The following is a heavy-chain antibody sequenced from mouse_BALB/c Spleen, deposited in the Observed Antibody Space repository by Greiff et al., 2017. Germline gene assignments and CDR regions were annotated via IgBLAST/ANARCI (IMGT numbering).Heavy chain of an antibody. Sequence: QVQLQQSGAELVRPGSSVKISCKASGYAFSSYWMNWVKQRPGQGLEWIGQIYPGDGDTNYNGKFKGRATLTADKSSSTAYMQLSSLTSEDSAVYFCARSTGTNAMDYWGQGTSVTVSS. CDR3: ARSTGTNAMDY. D-gene: IGHD4-1*02. CDR2: IYPGDGDT. CDR1: GYAFSSYW. J-gene: IGHJ4*01. V-gene: IGHV1-80*01.